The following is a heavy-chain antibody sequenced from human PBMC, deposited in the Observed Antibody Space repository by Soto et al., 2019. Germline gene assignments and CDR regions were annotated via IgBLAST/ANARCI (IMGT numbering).Heavy chain of an antibody. CDR1: GFSISSSSYY. CDR3: ARHAVVVVPAAIYYYYGMDV. J-gene: IGHJ6*02. D-gene: IGHD2-2*02. Sequence: SDTLSLTCTFSGFSISSSSYYWGWIRQPPGKGLEWIGSIYYSGSTYYNPPLKSRVTISVDTSKNQFSLKLSSVTAADTAVYYCARHAVVVVPAAIYYYYGMDVWGQGTTVNVSS. V-gene: IGHV4-39*01. CDR2: IYYSGST.